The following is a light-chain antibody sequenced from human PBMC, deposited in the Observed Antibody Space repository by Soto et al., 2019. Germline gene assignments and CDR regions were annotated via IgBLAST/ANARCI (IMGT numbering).Light chain of an antibody. CDR3: QQRSNWPPVIT. J-gene: IGKJ5*01. CDR1: QSISSY. CDR2: DAS. V-gene: IGKV3-11*01. Sequence: EIVLTQSPATLSLSPGERATLSCRDSQSISSYLAWYQQKPGQAPRLLIYDASKRATSIPARFSGRGSGTDFTLTISSLEPEDFAVYYCQQRSNWPPVITFGLGTRLEIK.